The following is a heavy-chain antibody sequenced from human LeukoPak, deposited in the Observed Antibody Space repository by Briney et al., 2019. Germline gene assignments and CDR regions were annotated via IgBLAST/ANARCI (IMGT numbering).Heavy chain of an antibody. V-gene: IGHV4-34*01. CDR2: INHSGST. J-gene: IGHJ6*03. Sequence: PSETLSLTCAVYGGSFSGYYWSWIRQPPGKGLEWIGEINHSGSTNYNPSLKSRVTISVDTSKNQFSLKLTSMTAADTAVYYCARAGAYYYYYMDVWGKGTTVTVSS. CDR3: ARAGAYYYYYMDV. D-gene: IGHD2-8*02. CDR1: GGSFSGYY.